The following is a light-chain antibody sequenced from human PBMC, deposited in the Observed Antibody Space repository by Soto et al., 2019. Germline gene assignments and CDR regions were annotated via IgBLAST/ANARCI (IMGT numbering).Light chain of an antibody. CDR3: HQYYSSPYT. J-gene: IGKJ2*01. V-gene: IGKV4-1*01. Sequence: DIVMTQAPDSLPVSLGERATINCKSSQSVFYSSTNKNYLAWYQQKPGQPPKLLIYWASTRESGVPDRFSGSGSGTDFTLTISSLQADDVAVYYCHQYYSSPYTFGQGTKLEIK. CDR1: QSVFYSSTNKNY. CDR2: WAS.